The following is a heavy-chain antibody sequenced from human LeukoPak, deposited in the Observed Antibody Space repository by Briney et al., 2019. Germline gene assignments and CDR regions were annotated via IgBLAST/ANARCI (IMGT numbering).Heavy chain of an antibody. Sequence: GGSLRLSCAASGFTFSSYSMNWVRQAPGKGLEWVSYISSSSSYIYYADSVKGRFTISRDNAKNSLYLQMNSLRAEDTAVYYCARDTDDWSHIELTYLDYWGQGTLVTVSS. CDR1: GFTFSSYS. D-gene: IGHD3-9*01. CDR3: ARDTDDWSHIELTYLDY. J-gene: IGHJ4*02. V-gene: IGHV3-21*01. CDR2: ISSSSSYI.